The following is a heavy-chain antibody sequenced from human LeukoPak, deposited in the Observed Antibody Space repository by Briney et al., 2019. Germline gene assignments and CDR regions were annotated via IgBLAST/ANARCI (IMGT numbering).Heavy chain of an antibody. V-gene: IGHV1-8*01. CDR1: GYTFTSYD. D-gene: IGHD3-10*01. CDR3: ARVGITMVRGVISPYNHNYYYYYMDV. CDR2: MNPNSGNT. J-gene: IGHJ6*03. Sequence: ASVKVCCKASGYTFTSYDINWVRQATGQGLEWMGWMNPNSGNTGYAQEFQGRVTMTRNTSISTAYMELSSLRSEDTAVYYCARVGITMVRGVISPYNHNYYYYYMDVWGKGTTVTVSS.